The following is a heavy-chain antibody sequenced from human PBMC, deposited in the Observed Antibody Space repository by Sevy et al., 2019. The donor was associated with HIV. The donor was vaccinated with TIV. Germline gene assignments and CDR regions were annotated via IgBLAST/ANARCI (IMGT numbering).Heavy chain of an antibody. CDR1: GFTFSKYS. CDR2: LSFGCGEI. J-gene: IGHJ4*02. CDR3: AREGCTKPHDY. V-gene: IGHV3-23*01. D-gene: IGHD2-8*01. Sequence: GGSLRLSCAASGFTFSKYSMSWVRQPPGKGLGWVSTLSFGCGEINHADSVKGRFTISSENSKTSLYLQMNNLRAEDTAVYYCAREGCTKPHDYWGQGTLVTVSS.